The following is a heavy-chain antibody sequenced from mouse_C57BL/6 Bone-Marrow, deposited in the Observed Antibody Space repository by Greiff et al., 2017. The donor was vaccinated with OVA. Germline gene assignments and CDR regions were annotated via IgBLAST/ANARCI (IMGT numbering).Heavy chain of an antibody. CDR3: ASPITTVVAYWYFDV. D-gene: IGHD1-1*01. V-gene: IGHV1-59*01. CDR1: GYTFTSYW. CDR2: IDPSDSYT. J-gene: IGHJ1*03. Sequence: QVQLQQPGAELVRPGTSVKLSCKASGYTFTSYWMHWVKQRPGQGLEWIGVIDPSDSYTNYNQKFKGKATLTVDTSSSTAYMQLSSLTSEDSAVYYCASPITTVVAYWYFDVWGTGTTVTVSA.